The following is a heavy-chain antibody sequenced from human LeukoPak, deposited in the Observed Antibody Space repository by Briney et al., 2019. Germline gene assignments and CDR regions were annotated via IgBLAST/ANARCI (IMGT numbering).Heavy chain of an antibody. CDR3: ARGGTTGTTSPLRAFDI. CDR1: GFTFSNYW. CDR2: INQDGSEK. V-gene: IGHV3-7*03. Sequence: GGSLRLSCAASGFTFSNYWMNWVRQTPGKGLEWVANINQDGSEKYYVDSVKGRFTISRDNAKNSLYLQMNSLRAEDTAVYFCARGGTTGTTSPLRAFDIWGQGTMVTVSS. D-gene: IGHD1-1*01. J-gene: IGHJ3*02.